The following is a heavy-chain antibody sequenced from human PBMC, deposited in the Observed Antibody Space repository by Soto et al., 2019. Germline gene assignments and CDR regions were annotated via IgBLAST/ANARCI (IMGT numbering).Heavy chain of an antibody. CDR3: ARAAAARPAAWC. CDR1: GFTFGDYY. V-gene: IGHV3-11*01. Sequence: QVQLVESGGGLVKPGGSLRLSCAASGFTFGDYYMSWIRQAPGKGLEWVSYISSSGSSTYYVDSVKGRFTISRDNAKNSLYLQMDSLGAEDTAVYYCARAAAARPAAWCWGQGTLVTVSS. J-gene: IGHJ4*02. CDR2: ISSSGSST. D-gene: IGHD6-6*01.